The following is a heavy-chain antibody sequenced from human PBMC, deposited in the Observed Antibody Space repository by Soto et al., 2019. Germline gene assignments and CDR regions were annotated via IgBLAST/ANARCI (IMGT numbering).Heavy chain of an antibody. V-gene: IGHV3-53*01. D-gene: IGHD2-21*02. CDR3: GRDNRVVTAIYYYYYGMDV. CDR1: GFTVSSNY. Sequence: PGGSLRLSCAASGFTVSSNYMSWVRQAPGKGLEWASVIYSGGSTYYADSVKGRFTISRDNSKNTLYLQMNSLRAEDTAVYYCGRDNRVVTAIYYYYYGMDVWGQGTTVTVSS. J-gene: IGHJ6*02. CDR2: IYSGGST.